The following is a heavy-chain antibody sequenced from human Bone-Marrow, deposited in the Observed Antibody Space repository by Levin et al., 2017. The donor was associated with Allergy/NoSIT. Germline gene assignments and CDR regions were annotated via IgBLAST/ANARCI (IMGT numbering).Heavy chain of an antibody. Sequence: TGGSLRLSCAASGFAVNDNYLSWVRQAPGKGLEWVSVIYTGGLTYYADSVKGRFTISRATSKNTLFLQMNNLRGDDTAIYYCARDPILARTYYFDFWGRGTLVTVSS. CDR3: ARDPILARTYYFDF. CDR2: IYTGGLT. CDR1: GFAVNDNY. V-gene: IGHV3-66*01. J-gene: IGHJ4*02. D-gene: IGHD6-6*01.